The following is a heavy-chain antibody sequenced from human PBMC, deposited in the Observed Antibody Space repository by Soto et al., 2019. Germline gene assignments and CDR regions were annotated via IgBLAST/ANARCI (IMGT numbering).Heavy chain of an antibody. CDR2: IYHGGRT. V-gene: IGHV4-59*08. CDR1: GSSISGYY. D-gene: IGHD3-9*01. J-gene: IGHJ2*01. CDR3: ARPYYDPFTGYYNWYFDL. Sequence: QVQLQESGPGLVKPSETLSLTCTVSGSSISGYYWNWIRQSPGKGLEWLGYIYHGGRTYYNPSLKGRVTLSADTSKNGFSMKLNSVTAADTAMYYCARPYYDPFTGYYNWYFDLWGRGTLVTVSS.